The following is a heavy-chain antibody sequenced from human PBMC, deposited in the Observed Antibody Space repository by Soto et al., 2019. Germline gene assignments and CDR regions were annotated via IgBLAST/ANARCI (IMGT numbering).Heavy chain of an antibody. CDR2: IKSKTDGGTT. CDR3: TTAPNDFWGGGDYYYYGMDV. Sequence: EVQLVESGGGLVKPGGSPRLSCAASGFTFSNAWMSWVRQAPGKGLEWVGRIKSKTDGGTTDYAAPVKGRFTISRDDSKNTLYLQMNSLKTEDTAVYYCTTAPNDFWGGGDYYYYGMDVWGQGTTVTVSS. J-gene: IGHJ6*02. CDR1: GFTFSNAW. V-gene: IGHV3-15*01. D-gene: IGHD3-3*01.